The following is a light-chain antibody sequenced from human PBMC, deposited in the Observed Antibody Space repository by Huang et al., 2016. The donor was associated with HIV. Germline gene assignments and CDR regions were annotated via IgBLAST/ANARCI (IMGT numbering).Light chain of an antibody. CDR1: QTISSW. CDR2: KAS. Sequence: IQMTQSPSTLSASVGARVTITCRASQTISSWLAWYQQKPGKAPKLLIYKASSLESGVPSRFSGSGSGTDFTLTISSLQPDDFATYYCQQYGTSSITFGQGTRLDIK. V-gene: IGKV1-5*03. J-gene: IGKJ5*01. CDR3: QQYGTSSIT.